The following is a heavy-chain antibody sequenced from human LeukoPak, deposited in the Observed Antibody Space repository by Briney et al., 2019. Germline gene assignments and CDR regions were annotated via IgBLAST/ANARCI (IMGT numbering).Heavy chain of an antibody. CDR1: GFTFSSYA. V-gene: IGHV3-30-3*01. J-gene: IGHJ4*02. CDR3: ARGPPDSSGYYAGD. Sequence: GGSLRLSCAASGFTFSSYAMHWVRQAPGKGLEWVAVISYDGSNKYYADSVKGRFTISRDNSKNTLYLQMNSLRAEDTAVYYCARGPPDSSGYYAGDWGQGTLVTVSS. D-gene: IGHD3-22*01. CDR2: ISYDGSNK.